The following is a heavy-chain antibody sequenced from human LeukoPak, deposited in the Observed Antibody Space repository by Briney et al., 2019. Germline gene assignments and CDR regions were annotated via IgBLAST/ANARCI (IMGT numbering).Heavy chain of an antibody. CDR2: ISYDGSNK. CDR3: ARADCSSSGCHTVSY. J-gene: IGHJ4*01. D-gene: IGHD2-2*02. Sequence: GGSLRLSCAASGFTFSSYGMHWVRQAPGKGLEWVAVISYDGSNKYYADSVKGRFTISRDNSKNTLYLQMNSLRAEDTAVYYCARADCSSSGCHTVSYWGQEPWSPSPQ. V-gene: IGHV3-30*03. CDR1: GFTFSSYG.